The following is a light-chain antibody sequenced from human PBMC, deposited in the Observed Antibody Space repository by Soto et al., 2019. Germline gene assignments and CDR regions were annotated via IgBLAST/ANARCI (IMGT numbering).Light chain of an antibody. CDR2: TAS. CDR3: QQNYNSPFT. J-gene: IGKJ2*01. Sequence: DIQMTQSPSSLSASVGDRVTITCRASQTISGYLNWYQQKAGRAPKLLIYTASTLQSGVPSRFSGSGSGTDFTLTISSLQPDDFATYYCQQNYNSPFTFGQGTKVEIK. CDR1: QTISGY. V-gene: IGKV1-39*01.